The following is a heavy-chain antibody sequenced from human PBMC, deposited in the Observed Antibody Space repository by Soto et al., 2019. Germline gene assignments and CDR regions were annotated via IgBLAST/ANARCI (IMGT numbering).Heavy chain of an antibody. CDR2: IYYSGST. Sequence: NPSETLSLTCTVSGGSISSGDYYWSWIRQPPGKGLEWIGYIYYSGSTYYNPSLKSRVTISVDTSKNQFSLKLSSVTAADTAVYYCARGLPFRNYYYYGMDVWGQGTTVTVSS. V-gene: IGHV4-30-4*01. CDR3: ARGLPFRNYYYYGMDV. J-gene: IGHJ6*02. CDR1: GGSISSGDYY.